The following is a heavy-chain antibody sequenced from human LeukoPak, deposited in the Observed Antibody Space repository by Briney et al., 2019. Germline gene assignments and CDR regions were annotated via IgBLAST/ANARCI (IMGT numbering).Heavy chain of an antibody. CDR1: GYSISSGYY. D-gene: IGHD2-15*01. CDR2: IYHSGST. Sequence: SETLSLTCAVSGYSISSGYYWGWIRQPPGKGLEWIGSIYHSGSTYYNPSLKSRVTISVDTSKNQFSLKLSPVTAADTAVYYCARRTYTRPGYCSGGSCQYFDYWGQGTLVTVSS. CDR3: ARRTYTRPGYCSGGSCQYFDY. J-gene: IGHJ4*02. V-gene: IGHV4-38-2*01.